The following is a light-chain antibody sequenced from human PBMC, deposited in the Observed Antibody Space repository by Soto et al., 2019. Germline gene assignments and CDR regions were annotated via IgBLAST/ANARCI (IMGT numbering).Light chain of an antibody. CDR2: NTN. CDR1: SGSVSTSYH. V-gene: IGLV8-61*01. CDR3: VLQMDSGISM. J-gene: IGLJ3*02. Sequence: QTVVTQEPSFSVSPGGTVTLTCGLSSGSVSTSYHPSWYQQTPGQAPRTLIYNTNTRSSGVPDRFSGSILGSRAALTITGAQADDESDYYCVLQMDSGISMFGGGTTLTVL.